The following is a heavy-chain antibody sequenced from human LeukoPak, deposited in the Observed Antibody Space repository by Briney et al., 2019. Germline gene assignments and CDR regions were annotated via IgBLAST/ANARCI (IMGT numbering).Heavy chain of an antibody. CDR1: GGSISSGGYS. CDR2: IYHSGST. J-gene: IGHJ4*02. Sequence: SETLSLTCAVSGGSISSGGYSWSWIRQPPGKGLEWIGYIYHSGSTYYNPSLKSRVTISVDRSKNQFSLKLSSVTAADTAVYYCARGIAAAATYYFDYWGQGTLVTVSS. CDR3: ARGIAAAATYYFDY. V-gene: IGHV4-30-2*01. D-gene: IGHD6-13*01.